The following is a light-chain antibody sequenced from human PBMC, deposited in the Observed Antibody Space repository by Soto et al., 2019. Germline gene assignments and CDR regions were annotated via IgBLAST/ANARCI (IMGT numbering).Light chain of an antibody. CDR3: NSYTSTFTWV. CDR2: EVT. Sequence: QSALTQPASVSGSPGQSITISCTGTSSDVGGHNFVSWYQQHPGKAPKLMIYEVTNRPSGVSDRFSGSKSGNTASLTISGLQAEDEADYYCNSYTSTFTWVFCGGTKLTVL. CDR1: SSDVGGHNF. J-gene: IGLJ2*01. V-gene: IGLV2-14*01.